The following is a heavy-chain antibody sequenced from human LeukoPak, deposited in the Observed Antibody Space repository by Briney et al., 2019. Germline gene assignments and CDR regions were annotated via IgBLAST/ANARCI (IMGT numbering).Heavy chain of an antibody. CDR1: GGSISSGGYS. D-gene: IGHD4-17*01. CDR3: ARDPPTGLGRMGAFDI. Sequence: SQTLSLTCAVSGGSISSGGYSWSWIRQPPGKGLEWIGYIYHSGSTYYNPSLKSRVTISVDRSKNQFSLKLSSVTAADTAVYYCARDPPTGLGRMGAFDIWGQGTMVTVSS. V-gene: IGHV4-30-2*01. CDR2: IYHSGST. J-gene: IGHJ3*02.